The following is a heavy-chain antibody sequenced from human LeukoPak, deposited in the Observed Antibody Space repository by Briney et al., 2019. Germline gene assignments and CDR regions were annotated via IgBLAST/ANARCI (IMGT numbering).Heavy chain of an antibody. Sequence: GGSLRLSCAASGFTFRNYRMNWVRQGPGKGLEWVSSISSSGSDTYYADSVEGRFTISRDNASNSLFLQMDSLRAEDTAVYFCARDQFYDFWSGHYRPCMDVWGKGTSVTVSS. CDR2: ISSSGSDT. J-gene: IGHJ6*03. CDR3: ARDQFYDFWSGHYRPCMDV. D-gene: IGHD3-3*01. CDR1: GFTFRNYR. V-gene: IGHV3-21*01.